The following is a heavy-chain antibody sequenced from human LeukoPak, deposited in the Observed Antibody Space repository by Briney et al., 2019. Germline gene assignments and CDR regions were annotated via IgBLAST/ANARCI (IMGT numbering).Heavy chain of an antibody. D-gene: IGHD3-22*01. CDR1: GFTFSSYG. V-gene: IGHV3-33*01. CDR3: YYDSSGYLNWFDP. CDR2: IWYDGSNK. J-gene: IGHJ5*02. Sequence: GGSLRLSCAASGFTFSSYGMHWVRQAPGKGLEWVAVIWYDGSNKYYADSVKGRFTISRENSKNTLYLQMNSLRAEDTAVYYRYYDSSGYLNWFDPWGQGTLVTVSS.